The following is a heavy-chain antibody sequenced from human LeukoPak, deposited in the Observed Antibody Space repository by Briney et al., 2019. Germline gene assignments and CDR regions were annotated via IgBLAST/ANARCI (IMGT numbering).Heavy chain of an antibody. CDR3: AKDRRITGTTGGWFDP. Sequence: GGPLRLSCAASGFTFSSYAMSWVRQAPGKGLGWVSAISGSGGSTYYADSVKGRFTISRDNSKNTLYLQMNSLRAEDTAVYYCAKDRRITGTTGGWFDPWGQGTLVTVSS. J-gene: IGHJ5*02. CDR2: ISGSGGST. CDR1: GFTFSSYA. D-gene: IGHD1-7*01. V-gene: IGHV3-23*01.